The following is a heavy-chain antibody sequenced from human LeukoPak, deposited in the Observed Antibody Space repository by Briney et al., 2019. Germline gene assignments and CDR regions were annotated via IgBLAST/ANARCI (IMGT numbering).Heavy chain of an antibody. D-gene: IGHD2-15*01. CDR3: AREGPNLYCSGGSCKAPSAFDI. CDR2: ISYDGSNK. Sequence: PGRSLRLSCAASGFTFSSYGMHWVRQAPGKGLEWVAVISYDGSNKYYADSVKGRLTISRDNSKNTLHLQMNSLRAEDTAVYYCAREGPNLYCSGGSCKAPSAFDIWGQGTMVTVSS. V-gene: IGHV3-30*03. J-gene: IGHJ3*02. CDR1: GFTFSSYG.